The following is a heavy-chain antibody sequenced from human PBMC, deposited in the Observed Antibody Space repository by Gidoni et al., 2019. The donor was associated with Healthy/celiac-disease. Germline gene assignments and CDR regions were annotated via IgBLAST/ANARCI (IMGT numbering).Heavy chain of an antibody. CDR1: GGSISSGGYY. V-gene: IGHV4-31*03. J-gene: IGHJ2*01. CDR3: ARDHYGDYGRWYFDL. CDR2: IYYSGST. Sequence: QVQLQESGPGLVKPSQTLSLTCTVSGGSISSGGYYWSWIRQHPGKGLEWIGYIYYSGSTYYNPSRKSRVTISVDTSKNQFSLKLSSVTAADTAVYYCARDHYGDYGRWYFDLWGRGTLVTVSS. D-gene: IGHD4-17*01.